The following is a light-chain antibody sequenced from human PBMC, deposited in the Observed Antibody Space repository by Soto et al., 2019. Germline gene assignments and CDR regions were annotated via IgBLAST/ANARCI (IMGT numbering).Light chain of an antibody. J-gene: IGKJ4*01. Sequence: EIVMTQSPATLSVSPGERATLSCRASQSVNNNLAWYQQKPGQAPRLLIYGASARATGIPARVSGSWSGTEFTLTISSLQSEDLAVYYCQQYNNWPLTFGGGTKVEIK. V-gene: IGKV3-15*01. CDR2: GAS. CDR1: QSVNNN. CDR3: QQYNNWPLT.